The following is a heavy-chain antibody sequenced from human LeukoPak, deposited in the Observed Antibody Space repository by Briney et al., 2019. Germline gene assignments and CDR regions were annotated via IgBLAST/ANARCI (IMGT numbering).Heavy chain of an antibody. J-gene: IGHJ3*02. CDR3: AREGAYCGGDCYDAFDI. V-gene: IGHV3-21*01. CDR1: GFTFSSYS. Sequence: PGGSLRLSCAASGFTFSSYSMNCVRQAPGKGLEWVSSISSSSSYIYYADSVKGRFTISRDNAKNSLYLQMNSLRAEDTAVYYCAREGAYCGGDCYDAFDIWGQGTMVTVSS. CDR2: ISSSSSYI. D-gene: IGHD2-21*02.